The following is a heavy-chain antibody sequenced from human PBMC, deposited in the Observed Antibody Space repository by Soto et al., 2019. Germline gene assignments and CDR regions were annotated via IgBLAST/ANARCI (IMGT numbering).Heavy chain of an antibody. CDR3: ARDCASTSCSVWHY. CDR1: GFSLNNFA. CDR2: MTSSGDKT. J-gene: IGHJ4*02. Sequence: EVQLLESGGDLVQPGGSLRLSCAASGFSLNNFAMTWVRQAPGKGLEWVSGMTSSGDKTYYADSMKGRFIISRDNSKNMLYLQMNSLRVEDTALYYCARDCASTSCSVWHYWGQGTLVTVSS. V-gene: IGHV3-23*01. D-gene: IGHD2-2*01.